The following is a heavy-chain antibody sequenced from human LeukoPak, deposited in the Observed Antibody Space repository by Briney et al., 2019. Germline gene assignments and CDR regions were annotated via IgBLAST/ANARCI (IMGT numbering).Heavy chain of an antibody. D-gene: IGHD3-9*01. V-gene: IGHV4-34*01. CDR1: GGSFSGYC. CDR2: INHSGST. Sequence: PSETLSLTCAVYGGSFSGYCWSWIRQPPGKGLEWIGEINHSGSTNCNPSLKSRVTISVDTSKNQFSLKLSSVTAADTAVYYCATTGRRYFGWTHAFDIWGQGTMVTVSS. CDR3: ATTGRRYFGWTHAFDI. J-gene: IGHJ3*02.